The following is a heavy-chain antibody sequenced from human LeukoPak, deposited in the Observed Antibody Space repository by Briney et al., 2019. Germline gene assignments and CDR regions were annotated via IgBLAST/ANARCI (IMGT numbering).Heavy chain of an antibody. CDR2: IYHSGST. D-gene: IGHD6-19*01. V-gene: IGHV4-4*02. Sequence: PSGTLSLTCAVSGGSISSSNWWSWVRQPPGKGLEWIGEIYHSGSTNYNPSLKSRVTISVDKSKNQFSLKLSSVTAADTAVYYCARESIAVAGGHFDYWGQGTLVTVSS. J-gene: IGHJ4*02. CDR1: GGSISSSNW. CDR3: ARESIAVAGGHFDY.